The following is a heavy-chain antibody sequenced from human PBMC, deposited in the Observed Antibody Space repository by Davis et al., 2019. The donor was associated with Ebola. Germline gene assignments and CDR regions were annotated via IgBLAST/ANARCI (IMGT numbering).Heavy chain of an antibody. J-gene: IGHJ6*04. V-gene: IGHV1-69*13. D-gene: IGHD6-6*01. CDR2: IIPIYGTR. CDR3: ARDGAARLADGMDV. CDR1: GGTFSNYA. Sequence: SVKVSCKASGGTFSNYAITWMRQAPGQGPEWMGGIIPIYGTRKYAQKFEGRVTITADESTSTAYMELSSLRSEDTAVYYCARDGAARLADGMDVWGKGTTVTVSS.